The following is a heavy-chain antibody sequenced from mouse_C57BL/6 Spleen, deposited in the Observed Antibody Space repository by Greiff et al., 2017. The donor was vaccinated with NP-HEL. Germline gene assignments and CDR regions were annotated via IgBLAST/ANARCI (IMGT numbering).Heavy chain of an antibody. J-gene: IGHJ4*01. Sequence: EVKVVESGGGLVKPGGSLKLSCAASGFTFSDYGMHWVRQAPEKGLEWVAYISSGSSTIYYADTVKGRFTISRDNAKNTLFLQMTSLRSEDTAMYYCARGGTIVTTNYYAMDYWGQGTSVTVSS. CDR1: GFTFSDYG. V-gene: IGHV5-17*01. D-gene: IGHD2-5*01. CDR2: ISSGSSTI. CDR3: ARGGTIVTTNYYAMDY.